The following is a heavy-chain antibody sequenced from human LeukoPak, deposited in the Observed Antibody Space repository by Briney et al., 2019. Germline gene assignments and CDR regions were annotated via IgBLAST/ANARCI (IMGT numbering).Heavy chain of an antibody. J-gene: IGHJ4*02. CDR2: IIPIFGTA. CDR1: GGTFSSYA. D-gene: IGHD3-22*01. CDR3: ARDSSRSVVITTSFDY. V-gene: IGHV1-69*13. Sequence: ASVKVSCKASGGTFSSYAISWVRQAPGQGLEWMGGIIPIFGTANYAQKFQGRVTITADESTSTAYMELSSLRSEDTAVYYCARDSSRSVVITTSFDYWGQGTLVTVSS.